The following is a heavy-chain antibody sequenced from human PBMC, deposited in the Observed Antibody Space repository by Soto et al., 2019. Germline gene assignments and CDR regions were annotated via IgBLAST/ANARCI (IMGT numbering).Heavy chain of an antibody. Sequence: EVQLLESGGGVVQPGGSLRLSCAASGFTFSAYAMSWVRQAPGEGLQWVSGVGGSNTDKHYADSVRGRFTVSRDNFKNTLYLQMNSLRADDTAVYYCAKDATAVNGVWDPFDMWGQGTEVSVSS. J-gene: IGHJ3*02. D-gene: IGHD2-8*01. CDR1: GFTFSAYA. V-gene: IGHV3-23*01. CDR2: VGGSNTDK. CDR3: AKDATAVNGVWDPFDM.